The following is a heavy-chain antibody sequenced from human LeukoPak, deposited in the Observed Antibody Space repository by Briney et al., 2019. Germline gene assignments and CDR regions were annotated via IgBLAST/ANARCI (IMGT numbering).Heavy chain of an antibody. V-gene: IGHV3-74*03. CDR3: ARANYYGMDV. CDR2: INSDGSNT. J-gene: IGHJ6*02. CDR1: GFTFNNYW. Sequence: GGSLRLSCAASGFTFNNYWMHWVRQVPGKGPVWVTRINSDGSNTMDADSVKGRFTISRDNAKNTLYLQMSSLTAEDTAVYYCARANYYGMDVWGQGTTVTVSS.